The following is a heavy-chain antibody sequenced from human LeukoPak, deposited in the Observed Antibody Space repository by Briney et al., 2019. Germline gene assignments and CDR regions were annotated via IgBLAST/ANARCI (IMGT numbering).Heavy chain of an antibody. CDR3: ARIEYSGPLDY. Sequence: SETLSLTCTVSGDSISTSNSYWGWIRQPPGKGLEWIGSIYYSGNTYYNPSLKSRVTISVGTSKNQFSLKLSSVTAADTAVFYCARIEYSGPLDYWGQGTLVTVSS. CDR2: IYYSGNT. CDR1: GDSISTSNSY. D-gene: IGHD1-26*01. J-gene: IGHJ4*02. V-gene: IGHV4-39*07.